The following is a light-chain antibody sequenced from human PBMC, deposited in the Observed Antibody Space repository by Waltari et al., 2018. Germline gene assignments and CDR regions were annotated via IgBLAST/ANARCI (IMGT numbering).Light chain of an antibody. V-gene: IGLV2-23*03. CDR2: EGS. CDR1: SSDVGSYNL. Sequence: QSALTQPASVSGSPGQSITISCTGTSSDVGSYNLVSWYQQHPGKAPKLMIYEGSKRPSVVSNRCSGSKSGNTASLRISGLQAEDEADYYCCSYAGSSTFEVFGGGTKLTVL. CDR3: CSYAGSSTFEV. J-gene: IGLJ2*01.